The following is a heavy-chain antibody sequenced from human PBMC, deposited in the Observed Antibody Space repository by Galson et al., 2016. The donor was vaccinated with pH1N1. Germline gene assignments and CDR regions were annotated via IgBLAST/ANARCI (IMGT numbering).Heavy chain of an antibody. D-gene: IGHD5-12*01. J-gene: IGHJ6*02. CDR2: LIPILGTP. CDR3: ARGFSGDDRLEYYQNGMDV. V-gene: IGHV1-69*13. CDR1: GGTFTNYA. Sequence: SVKVSCKASGGTFTNYAINWVRQAPGQGLEWMGGLIPILGTPDYAQTLQGRVTITADENTNAAYMEMSSLRAEDTAVYYCARGFSGDDRLEYYQNGMDVWGQGTTVTVSS.